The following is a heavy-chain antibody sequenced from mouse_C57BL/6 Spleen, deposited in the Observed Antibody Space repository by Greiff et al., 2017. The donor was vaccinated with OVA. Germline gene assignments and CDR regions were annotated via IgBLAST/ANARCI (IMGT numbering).Heavy chain of an antibody. V-gene: IGHV1-69*01. CDR1: GYTFTSYW. CDR2: IDPSDSYT. CDR3: ARDDYDSAMDY. Sequence: VQLQQPGAELVMPGASVKLSCKASGYTFTSYWMHWVKQRPGQGLEWIGEIDPSDSYTNYNQKFKGKSTLTVDKSSSTAYMQLSSLTSEDSAVYYCARDDYDSAMDYWGQGTSVTVSS. J-gene: IGHJ4*01. D-gene: IGHD2-4*01.